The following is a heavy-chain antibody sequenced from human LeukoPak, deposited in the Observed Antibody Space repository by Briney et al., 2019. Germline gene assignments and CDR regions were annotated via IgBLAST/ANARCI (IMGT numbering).Heavy chain of an antibody. CDR1: GVPFSNYA. V-gene: IGHV3-23*01. CDR3: AKQWVDC. J-gene: IGHJ4*02. Sequence: PGGSLRLSCAASGVPFSNYAMNWVRQAPGKGLEWVSSISESGDKTDYADSVRGRFTISRDNSQNTLYLQMNSLRVEDTALYYCAKQWVDCWGQGTLVTVSS. CDR2: ISESGDKT. D-gene: IGHD1-26*01.